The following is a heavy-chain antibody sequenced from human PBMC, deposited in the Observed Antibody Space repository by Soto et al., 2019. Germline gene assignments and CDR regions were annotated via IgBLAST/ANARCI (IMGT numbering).Heavy chain of an antibody. V-gene: IGHV3-23*01. CDR2: VSGGSGTT. D-gene: IGHD1-1*01. CDR3: AKWNGYGDH. CDR1: GFSLSTYG. Sequence: EVQLLESGGGLVQPGGSLRLSCAASGFSLSTYGVTWVRQAPGKGLEWVSGVSGGSGTTHYADSVKGRFTITTDNSENTAYLQMNSLRVEDTAVYYGAKWNGYGDHWGQGTLVTV. J-gene: IGHJ4*02.